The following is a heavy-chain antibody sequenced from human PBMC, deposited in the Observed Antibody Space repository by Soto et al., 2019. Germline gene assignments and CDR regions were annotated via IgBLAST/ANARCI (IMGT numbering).Heavy chain of an antibody. CDR1: GYSFTSYW. J-gene: IGHJ6*03. V-gene: IGHV5-51*01. CDR3: VTWSHCSGGSCYLHYYYMDV. Sequence: HGESLKISCKGSGYSFTSYWIGWVRQMPGKGLEWMGIIYPGDSDTRYSPSFQGQVTISADKSISTAYLQWSSLKASDTAMYYCVTWSHCSGGSCYLHYYYMDVWGKGTTVTVSS. CDR2: IYPGDSDT. D-gene: IGHD2-15*01.